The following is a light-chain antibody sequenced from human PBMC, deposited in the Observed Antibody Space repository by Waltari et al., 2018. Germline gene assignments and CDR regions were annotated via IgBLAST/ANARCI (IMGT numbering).Light chain of an antibody. CDR3: MIWHNSASV. CDR1: SGINVADRK. V-gene: IGLV5-45*03. Sequence: QAVLTQPSSISASHGAPARLTCTLHSGINVADRKRYVYPPKPGRPPQYLLRFRSDLDKKQASGLPSRFSGSKDASANAGILLISGLQSEDEADYYCMIWHNSASVFGGGTTLTVL. CDR2: FRSDLDK. J-gene: IGLJ2*01.